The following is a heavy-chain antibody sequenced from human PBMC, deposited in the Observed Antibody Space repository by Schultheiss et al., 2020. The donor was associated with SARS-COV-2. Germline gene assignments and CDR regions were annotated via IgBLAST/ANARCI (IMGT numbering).Heavy chain of an antibody. CDR1: GYTLTDYG. CDR2: INPNSGGT. J-gene: IGHJ6*02. CDR3: ATGPALIAAAGSWSV. V-gene: IGHV1-2*04. D-gene: IGHD6-13*01. Sequence: ASVKVSCKASGYTLTDYGISWVRQAPGQGLEWMGWINPNSGGTNYAQKFQGWVTMTRDTSITTAYLELSRLRSEDTAVYYCATGPALIAAAGSWSVWGQGTTVTVSS.